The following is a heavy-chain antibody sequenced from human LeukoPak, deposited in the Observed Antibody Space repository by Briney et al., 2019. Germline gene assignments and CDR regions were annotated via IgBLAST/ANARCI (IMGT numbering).Heavy chain of an antibody. CDR3: ARVKTRVNCGGDCYLKAFFDY. CDR2: INPNSGGT. V-gene: IGHV1-2*02. D-gene: IGHD2-21*01. Sequence: VSVKVSCKASGYTFTGYYMHWVRQAPGQGLEWMGWINPNSGGTNYAQKFQGRVTMTRDTSISTAYMELSRLRSDDTAVYYCARVKTRVNCGGDCYLKAFFDYWGQGTLVTVSS. J-gene: IGHJ4*02. CDR1: GYTFTGYY.